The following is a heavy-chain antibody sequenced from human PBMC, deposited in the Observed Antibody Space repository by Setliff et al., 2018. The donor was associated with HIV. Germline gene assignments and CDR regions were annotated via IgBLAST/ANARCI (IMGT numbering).Heavy chain of an antibody. V-gene: IGHV4-61*09. CDR3: AREAEYYYDKGGAFDI. J-gene: IGHJ3*02. Sequence: PSETLSLTCSVSGGSINRGTYYWTWIRQSAGKGLEWIGHIYITGDTDYNPSLKSRVTISVDTSKNQFSLTLTSVTAADTAVYYCAREAEYYYDKGGAFDIWGQGTMVTVSS. D-gene: IGHD3-22*01. CDR1: GGSINRGTYY. CDR2: IYITGDT.